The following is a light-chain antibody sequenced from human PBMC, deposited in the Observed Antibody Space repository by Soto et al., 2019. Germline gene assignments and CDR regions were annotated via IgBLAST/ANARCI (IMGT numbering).Light chain of an antibody. Sequence: DIVMTQSPDSLAVSLGERATINCKSSQSVLYSPTNNNYLAWYQQKPGQPPKLLIYWSSTRESGVPDRFSGSGSGTDFTLTISTLQAEDVAVYYCQQHYTTPLTFGGGTKVEIK. J-gene: IGKJ4*01. V-gene: IGKV4-1*01. CDR3: QQHYTTPLT. CDR1: QSVLYSPTNNNY. CDR2: WSS.